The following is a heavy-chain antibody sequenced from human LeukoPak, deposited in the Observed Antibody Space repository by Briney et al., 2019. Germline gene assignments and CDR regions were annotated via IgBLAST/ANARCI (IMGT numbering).Heavy chain of an antibody. V-gene: IGHV1-46*01. D-gene: IGHD2-21*02. CDR2: INPSGDST. CDR3: ASVLYCGADCYSGRYFFDY. J-gene: IGHJ4*02. CDR1: GYTFTSYD. Sequence: KPGASVKVSYKASGYTFTSYDMHWVRQAPGQGLEWMGIINPSGDSTSYAQKFQGRVTMTRDTSTSTVYMELSSLRSEDTAVYYCASVLYCGADCYSGRYFFDYWGQGTLVTVSS.